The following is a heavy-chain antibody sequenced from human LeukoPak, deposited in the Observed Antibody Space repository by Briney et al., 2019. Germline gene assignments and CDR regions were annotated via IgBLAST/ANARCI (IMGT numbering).Heavy chain of an antibody. J-gene: IGHJ4*02. V-gene: IGHV3-23*01. D-gene: IGHD1-26*01. CDR1: GFTFSSYS. Sequence: GGSLRLSCAASGFTFSSYSINWVRQAPGKGLEWVSTISGGGGSTYYADSVKGRFTISRDNSKNTLYLQVNSLRAEDTAVYYCAKGGKWDVTPFDYWGQGTLVTVSS. CDR2: ISGGGGST. CDR3: AKGGKWDVTPFDY.